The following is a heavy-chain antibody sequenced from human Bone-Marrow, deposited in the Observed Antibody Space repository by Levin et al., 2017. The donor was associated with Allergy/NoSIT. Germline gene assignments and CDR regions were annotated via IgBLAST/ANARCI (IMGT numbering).Heavy chain of an antibody. D-gene: IGHD1-1*01. CDR1: GFTFSDYY. V-gene: IGHV3-11*01. Sequence: LSLTCAASGFTFSDYYMSWIRQAPGKGLEWVSYISSSGITTYYADSVNGRFTISRDNAKNSVFLQMNSLRAEDTAVYYCAREGSGTTYGALDVWGQGTMVTVSS. CDR3: AREGSGTTYGALDV. J-gene: IGHJ3*01. CDR2: ISSSGITT.